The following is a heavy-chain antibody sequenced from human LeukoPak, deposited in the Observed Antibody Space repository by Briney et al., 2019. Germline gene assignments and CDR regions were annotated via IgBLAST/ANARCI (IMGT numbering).Heavy chain of an antibody. V-gene: IGHV1-69*01. CDR3: ARDSMGYCSSTSCYDTPNWFDP. Sequence: GASVKVSCKASGGTFSSYAISWVRQAPGQGLEWMGGIIPIFGTANYAQKFQGRVTITADESTSTAYMELSSLRSEDTAVYYCARDSMGYCSSTSCYDTPNWFDPWGQGTLVTVSS. D-gene: IGHD2-2*01. CDR1: GGTFSSYA. J-gene: IGHJ5*02. CDR2: IIPIFGTA.